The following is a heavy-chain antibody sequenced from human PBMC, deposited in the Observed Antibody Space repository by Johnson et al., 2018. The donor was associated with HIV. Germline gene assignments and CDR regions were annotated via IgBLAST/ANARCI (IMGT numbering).Heavy chain of an antibody. CDR2: ISYDGSKK. V-gene: IGHV3-30-3*01. J-gene: IGHJ3*02. CDR3: ACGYTYGHDAFDI. CDR1: GFTFNVYA. Sequence: VHVVESGGGVVQPGRSLRLSCAASGFTFNVYALHWVRQAPGKGLEWVAVISYDGSKKDYADSVKGRFTISRDNSKNTLFLQMNSLRAEDTAVYYCACGYTYGHDAFDIWGQGTMVTVSS. D-gene: IGHD5-18*01.